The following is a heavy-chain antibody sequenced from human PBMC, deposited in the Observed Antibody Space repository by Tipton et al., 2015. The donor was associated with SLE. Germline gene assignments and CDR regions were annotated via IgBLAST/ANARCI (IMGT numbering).Heavy chain of an antibody. Sequence: TLSLTCAVYGGSFSGYYWSWIRQPPGKGLEWIGEINHSRSTNYNPSLKSRVTISVDTSKNQFSLKLSSVTAADTAVYYCARDLLTPLAAAGRGGYYYYGMDVWGQGTTVTVSS. CDR1: GGSFSGYY. D-gene: IGHD6-13*01. J-gene: IGHJ6*02. CDR2: INHSRST. CDR3: ARDLLTPLAAAGRGGYYYYGMDV. V-gene: IGHV4-34*01.